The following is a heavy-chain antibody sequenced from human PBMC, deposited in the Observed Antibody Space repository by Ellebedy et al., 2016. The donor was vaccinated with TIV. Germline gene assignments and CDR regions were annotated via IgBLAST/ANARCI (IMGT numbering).Heavy chain of an antibody. D-gene: IGHD3-10*01. Sequence: SQTLSLTCAVYGGSFSGYYWSWIRQTPGKGLEWIGYISNTGRTNYNPSLQSRVTISVDTSKNHLSLKLTSLTAADTAVYYCARDRRGSYDYWGQGTLITVSS. J-gene: IGHJ4*02. CDR2: ISNTGRT. CDR3: ARDRRGSYDY. CDR1: GGSFSGYY. V-gene: IGHV4-34*01.